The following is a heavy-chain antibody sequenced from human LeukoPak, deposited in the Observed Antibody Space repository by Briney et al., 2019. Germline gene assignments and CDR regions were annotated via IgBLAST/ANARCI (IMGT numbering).Heavy chain of an antibody. V-gene: IGHV7-4-1*02. J-gene: IGHJ4*02. Sequence: ASVKVSCKASGYTFTSYAMNWVRQAPGQGLEWMGWINTNTGNPTYAQGFTGRFVFSLDTSVSTAYLQISSLKAEDTAVYYCARGRVGIVVVPAAMPPSDYWGQGTLVTVSS. D-gene: IGHD2-2*01. CDR3: ARGRVGIVVVPAAMPPSDY. CDR2: INTNTGNP. CDR1: GYTFTSYA.